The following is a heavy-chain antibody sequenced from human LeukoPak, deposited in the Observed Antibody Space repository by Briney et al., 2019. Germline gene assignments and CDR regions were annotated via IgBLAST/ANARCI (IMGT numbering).Heavy chain of an antibody. J-gene: IGHJ4*02. CDR3: ARDGGVRYFDWLFNDY. D-gene: IGHD3-9*01. CDR2: ISSSSSYI. Sequence: GGSLRLSCAASGFTFSSYSMNWVRQAPGKGLEWVSSISSSSSYIYYPDSVKGRFTISRENAKNSLYLQMNSLRAEDTAVYYCARDGGVRYFDWLFNDYWGQGTLVTVSS. V-gene: IGHV3-21*01. CDR1: GFTFSSYS.